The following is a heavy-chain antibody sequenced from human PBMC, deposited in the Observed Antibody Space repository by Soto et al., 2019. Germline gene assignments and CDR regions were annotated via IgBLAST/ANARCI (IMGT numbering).Heavy chain of an antibody. J-gene: IGHJ3*02. V-gene: IGHV4-30-4*01. CDR3: ARGGKPNAFDI. CDR2: IYYSGST. CDR1: GGSISSGDYY. Sequence: SETLSLTCTVSGGSISSGDYYWSWIRQPPGKGLEWIGYIYYSGSTYYNPSLKSRVTISVDTSKNQFSLKLSSVTAADTAVYYCARGGKPNAFDIWGQGTMVTVSS.